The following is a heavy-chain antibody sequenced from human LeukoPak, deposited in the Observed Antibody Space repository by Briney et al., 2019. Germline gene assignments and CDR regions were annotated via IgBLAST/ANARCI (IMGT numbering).Heavy chain of an antibody. D-gene: IGHD2-15*01. CDR2: INGGGGRT. Sequence: GGSLRLSCAASGFTFSSYAMGWVHQAPGKGLEWVSAINGGGGRTYYADSVKGRFTISRDNSKNTLYLQMNSLRAEDTGVYYCARAHLGLLYDYWGQGTLVTVSS. V-gene: IGHV3-23*01. CDR3: ARAHLGLLYDY. J-gene: IGHJ4*02. CDR1: GFTFSSYA.